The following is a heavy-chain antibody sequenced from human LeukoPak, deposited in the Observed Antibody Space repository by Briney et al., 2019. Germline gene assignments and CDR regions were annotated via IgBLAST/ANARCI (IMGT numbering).Heavy chain of an antibody. V-gene: IGHV3-23*01. CDR3: VKSAGKDGYRDVFDI. CDR2: ITKSGDKA. CDR1: GITFSNSA. D-gene: IGHD5-24*01. J-gene: IGHJ3*02. Sequence: GGSLRLSCVPSGITFSNSALSWVRQAPGKGLEWVSTITKSGDKAYYADSVKGLFTISRDHSKNTLYLQMNSLRAEDTAVYHCVKSAGKDGYRDVFDIWGQGTVVTVSS.